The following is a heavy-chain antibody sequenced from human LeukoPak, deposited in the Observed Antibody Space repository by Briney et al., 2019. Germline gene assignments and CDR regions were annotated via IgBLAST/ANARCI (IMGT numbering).Heavy chain of an antibody. V-gene: IGHV3-33*06. CDR1: GFTFSSYG. D-gene: IGHD1-26*01. Sequence: PGRSLRLSCAASGFTFSSYGMHWVRQAPGKGLEWVAVIWYDGSNKYYADSVKGRFTISRDNSKNTLYLQMNSLRAEDTAVYYCAKVRSIVGATLDYWGQGTLVTVSS. J-gene: IGHJ4*02. CDR2: IWYDGSNK. CDR3: AKVRSIVGATLDY.